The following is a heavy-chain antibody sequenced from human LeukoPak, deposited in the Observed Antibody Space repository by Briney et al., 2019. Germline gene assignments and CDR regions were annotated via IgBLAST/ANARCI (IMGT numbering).Heavy chain of an antibody. CDR3: ANGLDLEWLFLDAFDI. V-gene: IGHV1-8*01. J-gene: IGHJ3*02. CDR2: MNPNSGNT. Sequence: ASVKVSCKASGYTFTSYDINWVRQATGQGLEWMGWMNPNSGNTGYAQKFQGRVTMTRNTSISTAYMELSSLRSEDTAVYYCANGLDLEWLFLDAFDIWGQGTMVTVSS. CDR1: GYTFTSYD. D-gene: IGHD3-3*01.